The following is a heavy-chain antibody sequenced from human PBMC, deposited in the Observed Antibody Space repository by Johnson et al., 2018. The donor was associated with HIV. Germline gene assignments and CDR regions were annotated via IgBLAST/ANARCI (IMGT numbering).Heavy chain of an antibody. V-gene: IGHV3-30*04. D-gene: IGHD1-26*01. CDR3: ARVRGATLGMGALDI. J-gene: IGHJ3*02. Sequence: QMLLVESGGGVVQPGRSLRLSCAASGFTFSSYAMHWVRQAPGKGLEWVAVISYDGSNKYYADSVKGRFTISRDNSKNTLYLQMNSLRAEDKAVYYFARVRGATLGMGALDIGGQGTTVSGSS. CDR1: GFTFSSYA. CDR2: ISYDGSNK.